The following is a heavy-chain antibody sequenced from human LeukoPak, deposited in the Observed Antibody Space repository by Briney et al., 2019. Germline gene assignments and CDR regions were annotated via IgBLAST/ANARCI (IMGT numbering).Heavy chain of an antibody. CDR3: ATSAGTSSGWLVPLYI. V-gene: IGHV1-24*01. CDR2: FDPEDGET. J-gene: IGHJ4*02. D-gene: IGHD6-19*01. Sequence: GASVKVSCKVSGYTLTELSMHWVRQAPGKGLEWMGGFDPEDGETIYAQKFQGRVTMTEDTSTDTAYMELSSLRSEDTAVYYCATSAGTSSGWLVPLYIWGQGTLVTVSS. CDR1: GYTLTELS.